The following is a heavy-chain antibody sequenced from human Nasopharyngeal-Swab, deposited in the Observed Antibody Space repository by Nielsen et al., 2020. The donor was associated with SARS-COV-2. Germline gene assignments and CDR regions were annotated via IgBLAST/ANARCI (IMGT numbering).Heavy chain of an antibody. D-gene: IGHD3-10*01. J-gene: IGHJ4*02. CDR3: AKGEGKRPGPGYLYGLGVFDY. CDR1: GFTSRSYV. Sequence: GGSLRLSCVASGFTSRSYVMSWVRQAPGRGLEWVSSISGTGGSIWYADSAKGRFTISRDHSKHTVFLQMNSLRGEDTAVYYCAKGEGKRPGPGYLYGLGVFDYWGQGSLVTVSS. CDR2: ISGTGGSI. V-gene: IGHV3-23*01.